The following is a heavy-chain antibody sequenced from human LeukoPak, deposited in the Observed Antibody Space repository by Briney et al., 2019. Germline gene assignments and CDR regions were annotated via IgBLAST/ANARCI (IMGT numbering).Heavy chain of an antibody. Sequence: GGSLRLSCAASKFSFSSNVMHWVRQAPGKGLEWVSVISYDGSDKFYADSVQGRFTISRDNSKNTLYLQMNSLRAEDTAVYYCARVVRVPVACFDYWGQGTLVTVSS. J-gene: IGHJ4*02. D-gene: IGHD2-2*01. CDR1: KFSFSSNV. CDR2: ISYDGSDK. V-gene: IGHV3-30*14. CDR3: ARVVRVPVACFDY.